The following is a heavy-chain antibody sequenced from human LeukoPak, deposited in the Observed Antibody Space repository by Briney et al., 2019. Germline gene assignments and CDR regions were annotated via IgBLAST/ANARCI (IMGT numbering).Heavy chain of an antibody. CDR3: ATRTYGGNSPFDY. CDR2: INHSGST. J-gene: IGHJ4*02. CDR1: GGSFSGHY. V-gene: IGHV4-34*01. D-gene: IGHD4-23*01. Sequence: SETLSLTCAVYGGSFSGHYWSWIRQPPGKGLEWIGEINHSGSTNYNPSLKSRVTISVDTSKNQFSLKLSSVTAADTAVYYCATRTYGGNSPFDYWGQGTLVTVSS.